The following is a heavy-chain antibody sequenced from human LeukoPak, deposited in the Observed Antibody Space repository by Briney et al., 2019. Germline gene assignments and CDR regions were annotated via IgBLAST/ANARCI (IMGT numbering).Heavy chain of an antibody. Sequence: ASVKVSCKASGYTFTGSYIHWMRQAPGQGLEWMGWINPNSGGTKYAQNFQGRLTVTRDTSTSTAYMELSGLRADDTAVYYCARVAYCTKGVCINFDLWGQGTLLTVSS. CDR3: ARVAYCTKGVCINFDL. D-gene: IGHD2-8*01. CDR2: INPNSGGT. V-gene: IGHV1-2*02. CDR1: GYTFTGSY. J-gene: IGHJ4*02.